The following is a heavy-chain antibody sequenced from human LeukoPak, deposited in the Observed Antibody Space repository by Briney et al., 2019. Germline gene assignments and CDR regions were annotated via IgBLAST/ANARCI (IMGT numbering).Heavy chain of an antibody. D-gene: IGHD2-2*01. J-gene: IGHJ4*02. Sequence: GGSLRLSVAASGFTFSSYSMNWVRQAPGKGREGVSSIISSSSYIYYADSLKGRFTLSRDNVKNSLYLQMNSLRAEDTAVYYWARETLHSTSCPIYWGQGTLVTVSS. V-gene: IGHV3-21*01. CDR2: IISSSSYI. CDR3: ARETLHSTSCPIY. CDR1: GFTFSSYS.